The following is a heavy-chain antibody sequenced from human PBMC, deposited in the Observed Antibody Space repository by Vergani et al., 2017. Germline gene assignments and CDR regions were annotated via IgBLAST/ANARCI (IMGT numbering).Heavy chain of an antibody. CDR3: ARRAERWETLLRDDFDV. J-gene: IGHJ3*01. Sequence: QVQLQQWGPGRLRPPEPLSLTSAVYGGSLSVYYWSWIRLAPGKGLEWIGEINHSGTINYNPTLKSPFNVSIDTSRDHFSLKLRSVSAADTAVYFCARRAERWETLLRDDFDVWGQGTFVTVSP. CDR1: GGSLSVYY. CDR2: INHSGTI. D-gene: IGHD1-26*01. V-gene: IGHV4-34*01.